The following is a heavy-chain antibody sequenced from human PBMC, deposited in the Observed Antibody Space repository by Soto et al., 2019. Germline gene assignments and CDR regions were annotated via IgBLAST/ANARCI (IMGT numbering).Heavy chain of an antibody. J-gene: IGHJ4*02. V-gene: IGHV3-30-3*01. Sequence: QVQLVESGGGVVQPGRSLRLSCAASGFTFSSYAMHWVRQAPGKGLEWVAVISYDGSNKYYADSVKGRFTISRDSSKNTLYLQMNSLRVEDTAVYYCARDSDPRMVREVITDDFDYWGQGTLVTVSA. CDR2: ISYDGSNK. CDR3: ARDSDPRMVREVITDDFDY. CDR1: GFTFSSYA. D-gene: IGHD3-10*01.